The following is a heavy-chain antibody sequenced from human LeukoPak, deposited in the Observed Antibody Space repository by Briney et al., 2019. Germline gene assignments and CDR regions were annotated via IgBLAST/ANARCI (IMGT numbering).Heavy chain of an antibody. V-gene: IGHV3-21*01. D-gene: IGHD2-15*01. Sequence: GGSLRLSCAASGFTFSSYSMNWVRQAPGKGLEWVSFISSSSSYIYYADSVKGRFTISRDNAKNSLYLQMNSLRAEDTAVYYCARDGGSDAFDIWGQGTMVTVSS. CDR2: ISSSSSYI. CDR3: ARDGGSDAFDI. CDR1: GFTFSSYS. J-gene: IGHJ3*02.